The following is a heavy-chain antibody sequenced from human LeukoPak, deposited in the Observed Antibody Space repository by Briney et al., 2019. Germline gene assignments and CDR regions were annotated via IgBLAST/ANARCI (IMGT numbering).Heavy chain of an antibody. V-gene: IGHV5-51*01. J-gene: IGHJ6*02. Sequence: KRGESLKISCKGSGYSFTSYWIGWVRQMPGKGLEWMGIIYPGDSDTRYSPSFQGQVTISADKSISTAYLQWSSLKASDTAMYYCARLLTGTPLRGIAVAGTAYYGMDVWGQGTTVTVSS. CDR3: ARLLTGTPLRGIAVAGTAYYGMDV. CDR2: IYPGDSDT. CDR1: GYSFTSYW. D-gene: IGHD6-19*01.